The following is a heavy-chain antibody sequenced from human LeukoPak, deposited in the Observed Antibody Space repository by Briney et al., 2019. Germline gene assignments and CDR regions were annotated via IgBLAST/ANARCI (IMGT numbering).Heavy chain of an antibody. J-gene: IGHJ4*02. CDR3: ARHTSAAGTGY. D-gene: IGHD6-13*01. CDR1: GGSISSSSYY. Sequence: SETLSLTCTVSGGSISSSSYYWGWLAQPPGKGLEWFGRFDESSSTYANPALKRLTTISVDTSKNQFSLKLSSVTAADSAVYYCARHTSAAGTGYWDQGTLVTVSS. CDR2: FDESSST. V-gene: IGHV4-39*01.